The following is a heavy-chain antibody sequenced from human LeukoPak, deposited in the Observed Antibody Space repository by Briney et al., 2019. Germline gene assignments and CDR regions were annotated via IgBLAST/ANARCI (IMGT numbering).Heavy chain of an antibody. CDR3: ARDIRGYDSSGNNWFDP. Sequence: PGGSLRLSCTASGFTFSSYWMHWVRQAPGKGLVWVSRINSDGSSTSYADSVKGRFTISRDNAKNTLYLQMNSLRAEDTAVYYCARDIRGYDSSGNNWFDPWGQGTLVTVSS. J-gene: IGHJ5*02. CDR2: INSDGSST. CDR1: GFTFSSYW. V-gene: IGHV3-74*01. D-gene: IGHD3-22*01.